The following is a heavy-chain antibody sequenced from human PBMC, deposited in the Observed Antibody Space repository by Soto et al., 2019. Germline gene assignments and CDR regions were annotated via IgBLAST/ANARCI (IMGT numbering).Heavy chain of an antibody. Sequence: SETLSLTCAVYGGSFSGYYWSWIRQPPGKGLEWIGEINHSGSTNYNPSLKSRVTISVDTSKNQFSLKLSSVTAADTAVYYCARVEGPYYILTGYSLCWFDPWGQGTLVTVS. J-gene: IGHJ5*02. CDR3: ARVEGPYYILTGYSLCWFDP. CDR2: INHSGST. V-gene: IGHV4-34*01. CDR1: GGSFSGYY. D-gene: IGHD3-9*01.